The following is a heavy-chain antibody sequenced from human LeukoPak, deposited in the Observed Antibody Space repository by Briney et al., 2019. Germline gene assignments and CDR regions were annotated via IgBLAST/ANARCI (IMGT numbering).Heavy chain of an antibody. CDR3: AREYSYAHYFDN. J-gene: IGHJ4*02. V-gene: IGHV1-2*06. CDR1: GYIFTGYY. CDR2: INPNSAGT. D-gene: IGHD5-18*01. Sequence: GASVKVSCKASGYIFTGYYIHWVRQAPGQGLEWMGRINPNSAGTNYAQKFQGRVTMTRDTSINTAYMELSRLRSDDTAVYYCAREYSYAHYFDNWGQGTLVTVSS.